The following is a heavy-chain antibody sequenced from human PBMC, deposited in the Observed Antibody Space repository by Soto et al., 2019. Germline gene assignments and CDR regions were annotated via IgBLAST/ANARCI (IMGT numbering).Heavy chain of an antibody. CDR1: GYTFTSYD. CDR3: ARGREFEVGRSDAFDI. Sequence: ASVKVSCKASGYTFTSYDINWVRQATGQGLEWMGWMNPNNGNTGYAQKFQGRVTMTRNTSIRTAYMELSSLRSEDTAVYSCARGREFEVGRSDAFDIWGQGTMVTVSS. V-gene: IGHV1-8*01. CDR2: MNPNNGNT. J-gene: IGHJ3*02. D-gene: IGHD3-3*01.